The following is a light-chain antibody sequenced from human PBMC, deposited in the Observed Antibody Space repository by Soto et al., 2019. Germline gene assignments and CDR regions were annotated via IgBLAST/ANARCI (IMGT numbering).Light chain of an antibody. J-gene: IGLJ1*01. Sequence: QSVLTQPASGSGSHGQSITISCAGTSSDVGGYNYVSWYQQHPGKAPKLMIYDVSNRPSGVSNRFSGSKSGNTASLTISGLQAEDEADYYCSSYTSSSTYNYVFGTGTKVTVL. CDR1: SSDVGGYNY. CDR2: DVS. V-gene: IGLV2-14*01. CDR3: SSYTSSSTYNYV.